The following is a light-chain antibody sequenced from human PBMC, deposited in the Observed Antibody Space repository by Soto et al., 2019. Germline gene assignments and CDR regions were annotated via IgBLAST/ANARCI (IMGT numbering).Light chain of an antibody. CDR3: AAWDDSLSGL. CDR1: SSNIGSNY. J-gene: IGLJ2*01. Sequence: QLLLTQPPSASGTPGQRVIISCSGSSSNIGSNYVYWYQQLPGTAPKLLIYKNNQRPSGVPDRFSGSKSGTSASLAISGLRSEDEADYYCAAWDDSLSGLFGGGTQLTVL. CDR2: KNN. V-gene: IGLV1-47*01.